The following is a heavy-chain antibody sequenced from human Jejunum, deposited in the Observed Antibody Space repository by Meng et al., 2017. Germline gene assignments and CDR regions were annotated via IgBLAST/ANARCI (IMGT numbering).Heavy chain of an antibody. CDR3: ARTYADYPSYYFDY. J-gene: IGHJ4*02. CDR2: IQYSGTT. D-gene: IGHD4-17*01. V-gene: IGHV4-30-4*01. Sequence: QVQLQQSGPGLVKPSQTLPPTCTVSCGSITSNDYYCSWIRQPPGKGLEWIGFIQYSGTTYYSPSLKSRVTISTDTSKNQFSLKLSSVTAADTAVYYCARTYADYPSYYFDYWGQGTLVTVSS. CDR1: CGSITSNDYY.